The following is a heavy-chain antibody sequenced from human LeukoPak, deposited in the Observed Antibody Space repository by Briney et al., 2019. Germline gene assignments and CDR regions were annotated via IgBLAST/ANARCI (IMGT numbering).Heavy chain of an antibody. J-gene: IGHJ5*01. Sequence: ETLSLTCTVSGGSISSYYWSWLRQPPGKGLEWVSTINANSGTTSYAASVRGRFTISRDNSKNTLYLQLNTLRADDTATYYCAKPISGGLAVTADWFHPWGQGTLVVVSS. CDR2: INANSGTT. CDR1: GGSISSYY. V-gene: IGHV3-23*01. CDR3: AKPISGGLAVTADWFHP. D-gene: IGHD6-19*01.